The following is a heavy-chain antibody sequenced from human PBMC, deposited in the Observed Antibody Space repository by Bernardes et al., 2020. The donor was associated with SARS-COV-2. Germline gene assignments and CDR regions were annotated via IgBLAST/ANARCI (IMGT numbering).Heavy chain of an antibody. Sequence: GGSLRLSCAASGFTFSSYGMHWVRQAPGKGLEWVAVIWYDGSNKYYADSVKGRFTISRDNSKNTLYLQMNSLRAEDTAVYYCARGDFWSGYYLGYYYYGMDVWGQGTTVTVSS. CDR1: GFTFSSYG. J-gene: IGHJ6*02. CDR3: ARGDFWSGYYLGYYYYGMDV. V-gene: IGHV3-33*01. D-gene: IGHD3-3*01. CDR2: IWYDGSNK.